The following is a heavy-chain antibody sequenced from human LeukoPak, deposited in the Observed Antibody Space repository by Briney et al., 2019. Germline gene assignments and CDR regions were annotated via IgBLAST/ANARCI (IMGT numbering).Heavy chain of an antibody. V-gene: IGHV3-23*01. CDR1: GFTFSSYA. Sequence: GGSLRLSCAASGFTFSSYAMSWVRQAPGKGLEWVSAISGSGGSTYYADSVKGRFTISRDNSKNTLFLQMNSLRAEDTAVYYCAKTRGWSYYYDSSGYQNPAQFDYWGQGVLVTVSS. D-gene: IGHD3-22*01. J-gene: IGHJ4*02. CDR3: AKTRGWSYYYDSSGYQNPAQFDY. CDR2: ISGSGGST.